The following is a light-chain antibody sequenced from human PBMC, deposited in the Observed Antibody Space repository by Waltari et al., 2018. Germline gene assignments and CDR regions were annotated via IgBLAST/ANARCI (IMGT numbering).Light chain of an antibody. CDR1: LGVGNRY. Sequence: ELSLTQSPGPLSLSPGERATLSCRASLGVGNRYLAWYQQKPGQAPRLLIYGASSRAAGIPDRFSGSGSGTDFTLTIRRLEPEDSAVYYCQQYGSALFTLGPGTKVEIK. CDR2: GAS. CDR3: QQYGSALFT. J-gene: IGKJ3*01. V-gene: IGKV3-20*01.